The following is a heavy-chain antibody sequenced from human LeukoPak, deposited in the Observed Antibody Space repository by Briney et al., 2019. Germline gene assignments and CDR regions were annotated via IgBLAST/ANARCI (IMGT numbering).Heavy chain of an antibody. J-gene: IGHJ4*02. CDR3: ARALANHFDY. D-gene: IGHD1-14*01. CDR2: ISYSENT. Sequence: SETLSLTCTVSGGSISSGNYYWSWIRQLPGKGLEWIGYISYSENTFYNPSLKSRVTISGDTSKNQFSLKVTSVTAADTAMYYCARALANHFDYWGQGALVTVSS. V-gene: IGHV4-31*03. CDR1: GGSISSGNYY.